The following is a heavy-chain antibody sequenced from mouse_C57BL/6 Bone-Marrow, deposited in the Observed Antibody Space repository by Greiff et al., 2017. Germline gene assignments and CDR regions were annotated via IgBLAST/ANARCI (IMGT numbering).Heavy chain of an antibody. D-gene: IGHD2-4*01. CDR3: ARDYDYGFAY. CDR2: IDPSDSYT. V-gene: IGHV1-69*01. Sequence: QVQLQQPGAELVMPGASVKLSCKASGYTFTSYWMHWVKQRPGQGLEWIGEIDPSDSYTNYNQKFKGKSTLTVDKSSSTAYMQLSSLTSEDSAVYYCARDYDYGFAYWGQGTLVTVSA. CDR1: GYTFTSYW. J-gene: IGHJ3*01.